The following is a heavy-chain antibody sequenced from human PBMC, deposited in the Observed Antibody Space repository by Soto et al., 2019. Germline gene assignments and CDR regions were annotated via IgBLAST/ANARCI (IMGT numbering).Heavy chain of an antibody. CDR3: ARGATYYDILTDYYYYYMDV. J-gene: IGHJ6*03. Sequence: GGSLRLSCAASGFTFSSYWMSWVRQAPGKGLEWVANIKQDGSEKYYVDCVKGRFTISRDNAKNSLYLQMNSLRAEDTAVYYCARGATYYDILTDYYYYYMDVWGKGTTVTVSS. V-gene: IGHV3-7*01. CDR2: IKQDGSEK. CDR1: GFTFSSYW. D-gene: IGHD3-9*01.